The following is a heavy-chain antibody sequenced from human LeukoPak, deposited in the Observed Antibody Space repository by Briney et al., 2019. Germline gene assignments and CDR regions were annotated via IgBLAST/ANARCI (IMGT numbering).Heavy chain of an antibody. Sequence: NPWETLSLTCSVSGGSISTNSWNWIRQRPGQGLECVGYIYYSGRADYNPSLKSRVTMSVDTSRNQFSLKLNSVTAADTAVYYCARRGVEMAAIRPDNWFDPWGQGTLVTVSS. V-gene: IGHV4-59*08. D-gene: IGHD5-24*01. CDR1: GGSISTNS. CDR3: ARRGVEMAAIRPDNWFDP. CDR2: IYYSGRA. J-gene: IGHJ5*02.